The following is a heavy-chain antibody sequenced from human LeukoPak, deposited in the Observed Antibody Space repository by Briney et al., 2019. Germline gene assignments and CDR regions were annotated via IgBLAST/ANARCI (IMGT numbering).Heavy chain of an antibody. CDR3: ARGSGYCSSTSCTYPYNWFDP. J-gene: IGHJ5*02. CDR1: GYTFPRYY. Sequence: ASVKVSCKASGYTFPRYYMHWVRQAPGQGLEWMGKINPSGGTSSYAQKFQGRVTMTRDTSTSTAYMELSSLRPEDTAVYYCARGSGYCSSTSCTYPYNWFDPWGQGTLVTVSS. D-gene: IGHD2-2*01. CDR2: INPSGGTS. V-gene: IGHV1-46*01.